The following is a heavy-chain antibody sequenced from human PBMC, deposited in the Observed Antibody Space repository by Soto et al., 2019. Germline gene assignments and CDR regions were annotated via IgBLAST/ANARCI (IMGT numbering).Heavy chain of an antibody. D-gene: IGHD3-3*01. CDR2: IIPIFSTA. V-gene: IGHV1-69*13. CDR3: ARGRGNYDFWSGYYPANSYFYYYGMDV. Sequence: ASVKVSCKASGGTFSNYAISWVRQAPGQGLEWMGGIIPIFSTANYAQKFQGRVTITADESTSTAYMELSSLRSEDTAVYYCARGRGNYDFWSGYYPANSYFYYYGMDVWGQGTTVTVSS. J-gene: IGHJ6*02. CDR1: GGTFSNYA.